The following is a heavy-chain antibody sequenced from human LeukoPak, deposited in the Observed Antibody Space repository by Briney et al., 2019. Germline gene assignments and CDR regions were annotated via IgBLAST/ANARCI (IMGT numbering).Heavy chain of an antibody. J-gene: IGHJ3*02. D-gene: IGHD3-22*01. CDR2: IWQDGSES. CDR3: ARDIGPYDSSAYYDAFDI. CDR1: GFTFTTLW. V-gene: IGHV3-7*01. Sequence: GGSLRLSCAASGFTFTTLWMTWVRQAPGQGLEWVANIWQDGSESHYVDSVKGRFTISRDNTKNSLYPQMNSLRGEDTAVYYCARDIGPYDSSAYYDAFDIWGQGTLVTVSS.